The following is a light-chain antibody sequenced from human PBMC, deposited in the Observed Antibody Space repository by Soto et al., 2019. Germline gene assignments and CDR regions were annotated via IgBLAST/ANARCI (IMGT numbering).Light chain of an antibody. CDR2: HDS. Sequence: SYELTQPPSVSVAPGQTATITCGGNNIGGKTVHWYQQKPGQAPVVVVGHDSDRPSGIPERFSGSNSGNTATLTISGVEAGDEADYFCQVWASSNDLYVFGSGTKVTVL. CDR3: QVWASSNDLYV. V-gene: IGLV3-21*02. CDR1: NIGGKT. J-gene: IGLJ1*01.